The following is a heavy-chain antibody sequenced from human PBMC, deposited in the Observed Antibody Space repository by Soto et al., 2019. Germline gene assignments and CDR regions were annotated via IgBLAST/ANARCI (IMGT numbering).Heavy chain of an antibody. CDR1: GFTFSSYG. CDR2: IWYDGSNK. V-gene: IGHV3-33*01. J-gene: IGHJ3*02. CDR3: AVGATADAFDI. Sequence: GGSLRLSCAASGFTFSSYGMHWVRQAPGKGLEWVAVIWYDGSNKYYADSVKGRFTISRDNSKNTLYLQMNSLRAEDTAVYYCAVGATADAFDIWGQGTMVPVS. D-gene: IGHD1-26*01.